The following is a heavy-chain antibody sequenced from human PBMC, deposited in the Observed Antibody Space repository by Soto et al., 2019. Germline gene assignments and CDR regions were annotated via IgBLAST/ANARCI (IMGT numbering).Heavy chain of an antibody. V-gene: IGHV4-4*02. CDR3: ARTPIIAAAGTVHYYYYYGMDV. J-gene: IGHJ6*02. D-gene: IGHD6-13*01. CDR1: GGSISSSNW. Sequence: SETLSLTCAVSGGSISSSNWWSWVRQPPGKGLEWIGEIYHSGSTNYNPSLKSRVTISVDKSKNQFSLKLSSVTAADTAVYYCARTPIIAAAGTVHYYYYYGMDVWGQGTTVTVSS. CDR2: IYHSGST.